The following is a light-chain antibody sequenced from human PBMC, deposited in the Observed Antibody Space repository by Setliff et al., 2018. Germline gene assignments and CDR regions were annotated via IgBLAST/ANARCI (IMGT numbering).Light chain of an antibody. V-gene: IGLV1-40*01. J-gene: IGLJ1*01. CDR3: QSYGGSLSGYV. CDR2: GNS. CDR1: SSDIAAGYG. Sequence: QSVLTQPPSVSGAPGQRVTISCTGTSSDIAAGYGVHWYQQLPGTAPKLLIYGNSNRPSGVPDRFSGSKSGTSASLAIAGLQAEDEADYYCQSYGGSLSGYVFGTGTKVTVL.